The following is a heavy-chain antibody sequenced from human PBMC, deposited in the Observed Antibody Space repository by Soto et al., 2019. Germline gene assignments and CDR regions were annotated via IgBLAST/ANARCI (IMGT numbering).Heavy chain of an antibody. V-gene: IGHV4-59*01. J-gene: IGHJ6*02. CDR3: ARDWVAAAENYYGMDV. Sequence: PSETLSLTCTVSGGSISSYYWSWIRQPPGKGLEWIGYIYYSGSTNYNPSLKSRVTISVDTSKNQFSLKLSSVTAAATAVYYCARDWVAAAENYYGMDVWGQGTTVTVSS. D-gene: IGHD6-13*01. CDR1: GGSISSYY. CDR2: IYYSGST.